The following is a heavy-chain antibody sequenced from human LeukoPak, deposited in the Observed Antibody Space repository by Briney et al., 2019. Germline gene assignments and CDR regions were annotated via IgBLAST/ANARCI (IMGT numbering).Heavy chain of an antibody. CDR2: INWNGGST. D-gene: IGHD3-22*01. J-gene: IGHJ4*02. Sequence: GGSLRLSCAASGFTFDDYGMSWVRQAPGKGLEWVSGINWNGGSTGYADSVKGRFTISRDNAKNSLYLQMNSLRAEDTALYYCAKAVGYYYDSSGYYNWGQGTLVTVSS. CDR3: AKAVGYYYDSSGYYN. CDR1: GFTFDDYG. V-gene: IGHV3-20*04.